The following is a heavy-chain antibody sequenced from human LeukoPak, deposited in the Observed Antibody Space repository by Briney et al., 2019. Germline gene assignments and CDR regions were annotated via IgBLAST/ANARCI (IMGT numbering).Heavy chain of an antibody. CDR3: AKITMVRGVYYYGMDV. D-gene: IGHD3-10*01. V-gene: IGHV3-21*04. J-gene: IGHJ6*02. Sequence: GGSLRLSCAASGFTFSSYSMNWVRQAPGKGLEWVSSISSSSSYIYYADSVKGRFTISRDNAKNSLYLQMNSLRAEDTALYYCAKITMVRGVYYYGMDVWGQGTTVTVSS. CDR2: ISSSSSYI. CDR1: GFTFSSYS.